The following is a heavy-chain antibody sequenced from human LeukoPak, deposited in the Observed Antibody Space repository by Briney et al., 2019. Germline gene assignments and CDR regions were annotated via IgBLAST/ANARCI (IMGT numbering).Heavy chain of an antibody. CDR2: IYYSGST. CDR1: GGSISSYY. J-gene: IGHJ4*02. V-gene: IGHV4-59*01. Sequence: SETLSLTCTVSGGSISSYYWSWIRQPPGKGLEWIGHIYYSGSTNYNPSLKSRVTKSVDTSKNRFSLKLSSVTAADTAVYYCARESGYSSSFDYWGQGTLVTVSS. CDR3: ARESGYSSSFDY. D-gene: IGHD6-13*01.